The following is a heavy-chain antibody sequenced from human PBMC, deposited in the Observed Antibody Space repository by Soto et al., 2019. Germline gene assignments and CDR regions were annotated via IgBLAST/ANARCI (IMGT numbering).Heavy chain of an antibody. CDR3: ARGEDLGNWFDP. Sequence: PSETLSLTCAVYGGSFSGYYWSWIRQPPGKGLEWIGYIYYSGTTNYNPSLKSRVTISVDTSKNQFSLKLSSVTAADTAVYYCARGEDLGNWFDPWGQGALVTVSS. V-gene: IGHV4-59*01. CDR1: GGSFSGYY. CDR2: IYYSGTT. J-gene: IGHJ5*02.